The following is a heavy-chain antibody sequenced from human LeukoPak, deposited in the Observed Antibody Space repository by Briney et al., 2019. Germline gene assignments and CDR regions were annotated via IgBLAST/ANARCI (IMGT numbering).Heavy chain of an antibody. Sequence: GASVKVSCKASGYILSDYFIHWVRQAPGQGLEWMGWINPNTGATRFAQKFEGRVTLTRDTSISTVYMELSRLKSDDTAVFYRARMYSSNRYDYWGQGTLVTVSS. J-gene: IGHJ4*02. CDR1: GYILSDYF. CDR3: ARMYSSNRYDY. CDR2: INPNTGAT. V-gene: IGHV1-2*02. D-gene: IGHD2-2*01.